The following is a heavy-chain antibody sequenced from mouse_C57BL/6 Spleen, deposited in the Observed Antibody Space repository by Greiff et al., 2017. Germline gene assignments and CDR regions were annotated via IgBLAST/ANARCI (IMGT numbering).Heavy chain of an antibody. D-gene: IGHD1-1*01. V-gene: IGHV1-39*01. Sequence: LVESGPELVKPGASVKISCKASGYSFTDYNMNWVKQSNGKSLEWIGVINPNYGTTSYNQKFKGKATLTVDQSSSTAYMQLNSLTSEDSAVYYCFYYGSSYWYFDVWGTGTTVTVSS. J-gene: IGHJ1*03. CDR2: INPNYGTT. CDR1: GYSFTDYN. CDR3: FYYGSSYWYFDV.